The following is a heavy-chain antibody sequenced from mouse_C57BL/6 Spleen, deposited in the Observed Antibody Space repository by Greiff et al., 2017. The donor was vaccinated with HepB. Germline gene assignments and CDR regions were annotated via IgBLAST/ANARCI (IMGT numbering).Heavy chain of an antibody. CDR3: ARSRRDWYFDV. CDR1: GYTFTSYW. CDR2: IDPSDSDT. J-gene: IGHJ1*03. V-gene: IGHV1-52*01. Sequence: QVQLQQPGAELVKPGASVKLSCKASGYTFTSYWMHWVKQRPIQGLEWIGNIDPSDSDTHYNQKFKDKATLTVDKSSSTAYMQLSSLTSEDSAVYYCARSRRDWYFDVWGTGTTVTVSS.